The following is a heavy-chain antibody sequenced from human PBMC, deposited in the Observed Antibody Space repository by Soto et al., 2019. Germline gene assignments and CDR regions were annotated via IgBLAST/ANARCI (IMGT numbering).Heavy chain of an antibody. CDR2: IVVGSGNT. V-gene: IGHV1-58*01. Sequence: SVKVSCKASGFTFSSSAVQWVRQARGQRLEWIGRIVVGSGNTNYAQKFQERVTITRDMSTSTVYMELSSLRSEDTAVYYCAADGYYESSGYYPWNAFDIWGQGTMVTVAS. CDR1: GFTFSSSA. J-gene: IGHJ3*02. CDR3: AADGYYESSGYYPWNAFDI. D-gene: IGHD3-22*01.